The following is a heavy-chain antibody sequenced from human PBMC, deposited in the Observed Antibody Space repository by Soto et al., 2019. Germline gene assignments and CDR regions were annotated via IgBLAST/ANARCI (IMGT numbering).Heavy chain of an antibody. CDR1: GFTVNSNY. Sequence: EVQLVESGGGLIQPGGSLRLSCAASGFTVNSNYMSWVRQAPGKGLERVSVIYTGGSTYYADSVKGRFTISRDNSKNSLYLKMNSLRAEDTAVYYCARAGPSAFDMWGQGTMVTVSS. J-gene: IGHJ3*02. CDR2: IYTGGST. CDR3: ARAGPSAFDM. D-gene: IGHD3-10*01. V-gene: IGHV3-53*01.